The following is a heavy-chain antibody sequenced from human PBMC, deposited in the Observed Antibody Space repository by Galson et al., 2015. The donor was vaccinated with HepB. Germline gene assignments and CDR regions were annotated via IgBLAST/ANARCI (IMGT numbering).Heavy chain of an antibody. V-gene: IGHV3-30-3*01. CDR1: GFTFGTHA. CDR2: ISYDGNNK. D-gene: IGHD3-16*01. Sequence: SLRLSCAASGFTFGTHAMHWVRQAPGKGLEWVSTISYDGNNKYYRDSVEGRFTISRDYSKNTLDLQMNILRLEDTAVYYCARDGGLRAGAGGTFYYGMDVWGQGTTVTVSS. CDR3: ARDGGLRAGAGGTFYYGMDV. J-gene: IGHJ6*02.